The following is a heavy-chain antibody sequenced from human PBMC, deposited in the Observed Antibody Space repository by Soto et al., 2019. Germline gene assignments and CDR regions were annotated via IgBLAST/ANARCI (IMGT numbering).Heavy chain of an antibody. V-gene: IGHV3-48*02. Sequence: GGSLRLSCAASGFTFSSYSMNWVRQAPGKGLEWVSYISSSSSTIYYADSVKGRFTISRDNAKNSLYLQMNSLRDEDTAVYYCASGLGYYYYYGMDVWGQGTTVTVSS. CDR1: GFTFSSYS. CDR2: ISSSSSTI. CDR3: ASGLGYYYYYGMDV. J-gene: IGHJ6*02.